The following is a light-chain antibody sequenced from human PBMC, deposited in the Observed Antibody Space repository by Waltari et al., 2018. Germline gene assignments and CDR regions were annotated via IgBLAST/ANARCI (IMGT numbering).Light chain of an antibody. CDR2: RNN. CDR1: DNNVGHQG. V-gene: IGLV10-54*01. CDR3: SAWDKSLSAWV. Sequence: QAGLTQPPSVSKGLRQTATLTCTGNDNNVGHQGAAWLQQHQGHPPKLLSYRNNNRPSGISERLSASRSGNIASLTITGLQPEDEADYYCSAWDKSLSAWVFGRGTKLTVL. J-gene: IGLJ3*02.